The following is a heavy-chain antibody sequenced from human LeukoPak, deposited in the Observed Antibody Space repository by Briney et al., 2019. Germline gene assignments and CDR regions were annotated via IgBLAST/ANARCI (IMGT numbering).Heavy chain of an antibody. V-gene: IGHV3-30-3*01. Sequence: GGSLRLSCAPSGFTFRGHTMHWVRQAPGKGLEWVAVIEPDGSNKYHADSVKGRFTISRDNSKNTLYLQLDSLRSEDTAVYYCVRQSTGLDYWGQGTLVTVSS. J-gene: IGHJ4*02. CDR2: IEPDGSNK. D-gene: IGHD5/OR15-5a*01. CDR1: GFTFRGHT. CDR3: VRQSTGLDY.